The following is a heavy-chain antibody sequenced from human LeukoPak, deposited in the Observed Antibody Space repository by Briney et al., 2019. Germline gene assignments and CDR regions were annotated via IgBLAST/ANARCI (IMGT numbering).Heavy chain of an antibody. V-gene: IGHV1-18*01. Sequence: GASVKVSCKASGYTFTSYGISWVRQAPGQGLEWMGWISAYNGNTNYAQKLQGRVTMTTDTSTSTAYMELRSLRSDDTAVYYCARDMFISLGELLPADYWGQGTLVTVSS. D-gene: IGHD1-26*01. J-gene: IGHJ4*02. CDR3: ARDMFISLGELLPADY. CDR1: GYTFTSYG. CDR2: ISAYNGNT.